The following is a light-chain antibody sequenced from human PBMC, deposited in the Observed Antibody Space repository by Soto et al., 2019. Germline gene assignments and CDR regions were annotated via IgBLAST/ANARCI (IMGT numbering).Light chain of an antibody. CDR2: GAS. Sequence: EVMLTQSPGTLSLSPGERATLSCRASQSVTSNYLAWYQQKPGQAPRFLIYGASSRATGIPDRFSGSGSGTDFTLTISRLEPEDFAVYYCQQYGNSPWTFGQGTKVEIK. V-gene: IGKV3-20*01. CDR3: QQYGNSPWT. J-gene: IGKJ1*01. CDR1: QSVTSNY.